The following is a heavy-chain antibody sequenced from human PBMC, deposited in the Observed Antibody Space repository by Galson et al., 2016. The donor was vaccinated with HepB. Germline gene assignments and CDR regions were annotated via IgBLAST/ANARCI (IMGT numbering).Heavy chain of an antibody. CDR1: GYTFTSYY. V-gene: IGHV1-46*01. D-gene: IGHD3-3*02. CDR2: INPRGGGT. J-gene: IGHJ6*02. Sequence: SVKVSCKAPGYTFTSYYVNWVRQAPGQGLEWMGAINPRGGGTTYAQKFQGRVTLIRDTSTSTTYMELSSLRSEDTAVYFCARDRDAFMASYYYYGMDVWGQGTTVTVSS. CDR3: ARDRDAFMASYYYYGMDV.